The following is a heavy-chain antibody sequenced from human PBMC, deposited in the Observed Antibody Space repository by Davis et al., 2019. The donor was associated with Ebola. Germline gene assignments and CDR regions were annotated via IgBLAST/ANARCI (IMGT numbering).Heavy chain of an antibody. CDR3: ARDRRYSSGWYKMDYYYNAMDV. CDR1: GFTFNGYA. Sequence: ASVKVSCKASGFTFNGYAINWVRQAPGQGLEWMGRVNAGNGDTKYSQKFQDRLLITRDTSANTAYMELTSLTSEDTSLYYCARDRRYSSGWYKMDYYYNAMDVWGQGTTVTVSS. V-gene: IGHV1-3*01. J-gene: IGHJ6*02. CDR2: VNAGNGDT. D-gene: IGHD6-19*01.